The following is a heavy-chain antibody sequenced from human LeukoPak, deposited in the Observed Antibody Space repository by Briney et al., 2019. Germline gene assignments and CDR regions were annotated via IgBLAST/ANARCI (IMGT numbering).Heavy chain of an antibody. D-gene: IGHD3-22*01. CDR1: GYTFTDYY. CDR3: ARRVRGSSGSDSDY. J-gene: IGHJ4*02. V-gene: IGHV1-2*02. Sequence: ASVKVSCKASGYTFTDYYIHWVRQAPGQGLEWMGWINPNSGGTNFAQKFQGRVTMTRDTSISTAYMELGRLTSDDTAVYYCARRVRGSSGSDSDYWGQGTLVTVSS. CDR2: INPNSGGT.